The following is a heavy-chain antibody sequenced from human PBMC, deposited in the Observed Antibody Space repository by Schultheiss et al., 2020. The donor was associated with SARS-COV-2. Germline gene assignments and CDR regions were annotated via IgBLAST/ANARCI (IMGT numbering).Heavy chain of an antibody. CDR3: AREGGLRSIDY. D-gene: IGHD3/OR15-3a*01. J-gene: IGHJ4*02. CDR1: GYTFTGYY. Sequence: ASVKVSCKASGYTFTGYYMHWVRQAPGQGLEWMGWINPNSGGTNYAQKLQGRVTMTRNTSISTAYMELSSLRSDDTAVYYCAREGGLRSIDYWGQGTLVTVSS. CDR2: INPNSGGT. V-gene: IGHV1-2*02.